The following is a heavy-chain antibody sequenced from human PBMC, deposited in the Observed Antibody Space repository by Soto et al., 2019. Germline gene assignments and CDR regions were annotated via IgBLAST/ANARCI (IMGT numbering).Heavy chain of an antibody. J-gene: IGHJ6*02. V-gene: IGHV3-7*01. Sequence: GGSLRLSCEASGLVFSSFWMSWVRQAPGKGLEWVAYIKQDGSEKYYVDSVKGRFTIPRDNPKSSLYLQMNNLRAEDTAVYYCARGHKGLEVWGQGTAVTVSS. CDR3: ARGHKGLEV. CDR2: IKQDGSEK. CDR1: GLVFSSFW.